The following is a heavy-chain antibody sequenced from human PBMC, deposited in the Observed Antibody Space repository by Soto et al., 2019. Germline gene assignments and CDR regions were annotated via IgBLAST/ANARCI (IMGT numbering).Heavy chain of an antibody. CDR3: TSHLGELSFPSAFDI. CDR2: IRSKTNSYAT. J-gene: IGHJ3*02. CDR1: GFTVSGSA. D-gene: IGHD3-16*02. Sequence: EVQLVESGGGLVQPGGSLKLSCAASGFTVSGSAVHWVRQASGKGLEWVGRIRSKTNSYATAYAASVKGRFTISRDDSKNTAYLQMKSLKTEDTAVYYCTSHLGELSFPSAFDIWCQGAMVTFSS. V-gene: IGHV3-73*01.